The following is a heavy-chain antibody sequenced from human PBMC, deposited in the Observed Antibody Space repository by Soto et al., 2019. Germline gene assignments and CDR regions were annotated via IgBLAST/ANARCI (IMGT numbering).Heavy chain of an antibody. CDR2: IWYDGSNK. V-gene: IGHV3-33*01. J-gene: IGHJ4*02. CDR1: GFTISSYG. D-gene: IGHD3-22*01. CDR3: PRDLPWSDSSGLTPYN. Sequence: GGLLRLTCSASGFTISSYGIHWGRKAPGKGLEWVAVIWYDGSNKYYADSVKGRFTISRENSKNTPYLKRTSLRAEDTAVYYWPRDLPWSDSSGLTPYNWGQGNLVTVSS.